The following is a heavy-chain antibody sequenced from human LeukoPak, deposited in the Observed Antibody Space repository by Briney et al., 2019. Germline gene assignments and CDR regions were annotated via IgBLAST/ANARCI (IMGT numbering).Heavy chain of an antibody. Sequence: SETLSLTCTVSGGSISSSSYYWGWIRQPPGKGLEWIGSIYYSGSTYYNPSLKSRVTISVDTSKNQFSLRLSSVTAADTAVYYCARQSGIMRFAFDIWGQGTMVTVSS. D-gene: IGHD1-1*01. CDR3: ARQSGIMRFAFDI. V-gene: IGHV4-39*01. CDR2: IYYSGST. J-gene: IGHJ3*02. CDR1: GGSISSSSYY.